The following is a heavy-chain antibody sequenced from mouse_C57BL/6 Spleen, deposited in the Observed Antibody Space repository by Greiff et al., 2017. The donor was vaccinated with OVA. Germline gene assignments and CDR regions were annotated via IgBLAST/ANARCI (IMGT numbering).Heavy chain of an antibody. CDR3: ASPSY. CDR1: GYTFTSYG. V-gene: IGHV1-81*01. J-gene: IGHJ2*01. CDR2: IYPRSGNT. Sequence: VQLQQSGAELARPGASVKLSCKASGYTFTSYGISWVKQGTGQGLEWIGEIYPRSGNTYYNEKFKGKATLTADKSSSTAYMELRSLTSEDSAVYFCASPSYWGQGTTLTVSS.